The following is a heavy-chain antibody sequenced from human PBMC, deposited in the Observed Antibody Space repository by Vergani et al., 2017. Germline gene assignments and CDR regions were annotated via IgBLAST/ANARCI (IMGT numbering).Heavy chain of an antibody. Sequence: QVQLVQSGAEVKKPGSSVKVSCKASGGTFSSYAISWVRQAPGQGLEWMGGIIPIFGTANYAQKFQGRVTITADKSTSTAYMELSSLRSEDTAVYYCARDGKRYSSSWYWFDPWSQGTLVTVSS. CDR1: GGTFSSYA. J-gene: IGHJ5*02. CDR2: IIPIFGTA. D-gene: IGHD6-13*01. CDR3: ARDGKRYSSSWYWFDP. V-gene: IGHV1-69*06.